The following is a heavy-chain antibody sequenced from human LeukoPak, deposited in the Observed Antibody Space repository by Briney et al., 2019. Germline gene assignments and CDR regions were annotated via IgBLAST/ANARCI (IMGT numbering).Heavy chain of an antibody. CDR3: ARFNDYGDYVRAFDI. Sequence: ASVKVSCKASGYTFTSYGISWVRQAPGQGLEWMGWISAYNGNTNYAQKLQGRVTMTTDTSTSTAYMELRSLRSDDTAVYYCARFNDYGDYVRAFDIWGQGTMVTVSS. J-gene: IGHJ3*02. CDR2: ISAYNGNT. CDR1: GYTFTSYG. V-gene: IGHV1-18*01. D-gene: IGHD4-17*01.